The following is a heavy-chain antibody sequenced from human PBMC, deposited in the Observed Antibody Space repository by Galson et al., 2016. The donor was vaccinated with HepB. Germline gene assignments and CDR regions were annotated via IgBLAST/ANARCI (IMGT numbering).Heavy chain of an antibody. CDR3: AKESVGYCSGASCYEGLDY. D-gene: IGHD2-15*01. CDR1: GFTFSSYA. Sequence: SLRLSCAASGFTFSSYAMNWVRLLPVKGLEWVSGITIGGTKTFYADSVKGRFTISRDNSKDTLYLQMNSLRAEDTATYYCAKESVGYCSGASCYEGLDYWGQGTLVTVSS. CDR2: ITIGGTKT. V-gene: IGHV3-23*01. J-gene: IGHJ4*02.